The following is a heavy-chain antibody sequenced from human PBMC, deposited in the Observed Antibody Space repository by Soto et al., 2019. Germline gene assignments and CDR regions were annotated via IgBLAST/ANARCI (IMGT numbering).Heavy chain of an antibody. Sequence: QITLKESGPTLVKPTQTLTLTCTFSAFSLSTSGVGVGWIRQPPGKALEWLAVIYWDDDKRYSPSLKSRLTIXKXXSKNQVVLRMTYMDPVDTATYYCARGLISFNYFDYWDQGTLVTVSS. CDR3: ARGLISFNYFDY. J-gene: IGHJ4*02. D-gene: IGHD3-10*01. V-gene: IGHV2-5*02. CDR1: AFSLSTSGVG. CDR2: IYWDDDK.